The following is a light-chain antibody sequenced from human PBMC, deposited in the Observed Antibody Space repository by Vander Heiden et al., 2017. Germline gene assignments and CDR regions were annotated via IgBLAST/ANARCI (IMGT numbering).Light chain of an antibody. J-gene: IGKJ1*01. Sequence: DIVLTHSPATLSLSPGERATLSCRASQSVSSYLAWYQQKPGQAPRLLIYDASNRATGIPARFSGSGSGTDFTLTISSLEPEDFAVYYCQQRSNWPKTFGQGTKVEIK. V-gene: IGKV3-11*01. CDR1: QSVSSY. CDR3: QQRSNWPKT. CDR2: DAS.